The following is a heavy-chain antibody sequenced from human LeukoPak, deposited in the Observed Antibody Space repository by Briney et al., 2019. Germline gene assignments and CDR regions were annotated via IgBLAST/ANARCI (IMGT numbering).Heavy chain of an antibody. D-gene: IGHD3-10*01. Sequence: PSETLPLTCTVSGGSISSYYWSWIRQPPGKGLEWIGYIYYSGSTNYNPSLKSRVTISVDTSKNQFSLKLSSVTAADTAVYYCARALGSHGSGSYPTPHMDWGQGTLVTVSS. CDR2: IYYSGST. J-gene: IGHJ4*02. CDR3: ARALGSHGSGSYPTPHMD. V-gene: IGHV4-59*01. CDR1: GGSISSYY.